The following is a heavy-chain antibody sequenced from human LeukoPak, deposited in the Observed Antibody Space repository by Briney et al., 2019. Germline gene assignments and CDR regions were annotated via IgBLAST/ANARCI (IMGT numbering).Heavy chain of an antibody. Sequence: GGSLRLSCAASGFTFSGSAMHWVRQASGDGLEWVVRIRSEANSYVKAYAASVKGTVTISRDDSKYTAYLQMNSLKTEDTAVYYCTTLTEVRGVIILDYWGQGTLVTVSS. CDR2: IRSEANSYVK. J-gene: IGHJ4*02. D-gene: IGHD3-10*01. CDR1: GFTFSGSA. V-gene: IGHV3-73*01. CDR3: TTLTEVRGVIILDY.